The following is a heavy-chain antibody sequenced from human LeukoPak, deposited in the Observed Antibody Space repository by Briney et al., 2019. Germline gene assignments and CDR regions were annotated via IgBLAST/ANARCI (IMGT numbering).Heavy chain of an antibody. V-gene: IGHV3-11*04. CDR2: ISSGGSTI. D-gene: IGHD6-19*01. J-gene: IGHJ4*02. CDR3: ARSYSSGYDSFDY. Sequence: GGSLRLSCAASGFTFSDYYMSWIRQAPGKGLEWVSYISSGGSTIYYADSMKGRFTISRDNAKSSLYLQMNSLRAEDTAVYYCARSYSSGYDSFDYWGQGTLVTVSS. CDR1: GFTFSDYY.